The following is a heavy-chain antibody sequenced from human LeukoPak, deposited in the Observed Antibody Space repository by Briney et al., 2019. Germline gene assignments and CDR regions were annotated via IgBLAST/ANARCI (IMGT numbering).Heavy chain of an antibody. CDR1: GFTFRSYS. Sequence: SGGSLRLSCAGSGFTFRSYSMNWVRQAPGKGLEWVSSISSSSSYIYYADSVKGRFTISRDNAKNSLYLQMNSLRAEDAAVYYCARDGPRLQEIYWGQGTLVTVSS. CDR3: ARDGPRLQEIY. J-gene: IGHJ4*02. D-gene: IGHD5-24*01. CDR2: ISSSSSYI. V-gene: IGHV3-21*01.